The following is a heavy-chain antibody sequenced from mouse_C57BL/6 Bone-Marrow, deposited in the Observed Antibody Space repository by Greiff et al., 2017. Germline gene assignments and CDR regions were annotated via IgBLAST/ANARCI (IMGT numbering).Heavy chain of an antibody. D-gene: IGHD2-3*01. CDR3: TTDGYYCDY. Sequence: EVQLQQSGAELVRPGASVKLSCTASGFNIKDDYMHWVKQRPEQGLEWIGWIDPENGDTEYASQFQGKATITADTSSNTAYLQLSSLTSEDTAVYYCTTDGYYCDYWGQGTTRTVSS. J-gene: IGHJ2*01. CDR2: IDPENGDT. CDR1: GFNIKDDY. V-gene: IGHV14-4*01.